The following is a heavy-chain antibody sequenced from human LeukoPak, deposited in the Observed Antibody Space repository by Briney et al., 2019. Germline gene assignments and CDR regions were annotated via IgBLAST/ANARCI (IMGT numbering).Heavy chain of an antibody. J-gene: IGHJ3*02. CDR3: ARVYCGGDCYKFAFDI. D-gene: IGHD2-21*02. V-gene: IGHV3-30*04. Sequence: PGGSLRLSCAASGFTFSSYAMHWVRQAPGKGLEWVAVISYDGSNKYYADSVKGRFTISRDNAKSSLYLQMNSLRAEDTAVYYCARVYCGGDCYKFAFDIWGQGTMVTVSS. CDR2: ISYDGSNK. CDR1: GFTFSSYA.